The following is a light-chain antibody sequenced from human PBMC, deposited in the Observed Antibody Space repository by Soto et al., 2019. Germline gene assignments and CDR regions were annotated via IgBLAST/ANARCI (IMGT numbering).Light chain of an antibody. J-gene: IGKJ1*01. CDR2: KAS. CDR1: QSIRSW. Sequence: DIQMTQSPSTLSASVGDRVTITCRASQSIRSWLAWYQQKPGKAPKLLIYKASSLESGVPSRFSASGSGTDFTLTITSLQPDDFATYYCQHYNSYSWTFGQGNKVDIK. CDR3: QHYNSYSWT. V-gene: IGKV1-5*03.